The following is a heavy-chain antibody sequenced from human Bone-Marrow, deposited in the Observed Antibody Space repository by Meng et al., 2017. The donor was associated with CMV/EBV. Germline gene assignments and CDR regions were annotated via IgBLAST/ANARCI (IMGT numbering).Heavy chain of an antibody. J-gene: IGHJ6*01. CDR1: GGSFSDYY. CDR3: ARDLLAAFGVVTLYYYYGMDV. V-gene: IGHV4-34*01. CDR2: INHSGST. D-gene: IGHD3-3*01. Sequence: SQTLSLTCAVHGGSFSDYYWSWIRQSPGKGLEWIGEINHSGSTNYNPSLKSRVTISVDTSQNQFSLKLSSVTAADTAVYYCARDLLAAFGVVTLYYYYGMDVWGEGTTVTVSS.